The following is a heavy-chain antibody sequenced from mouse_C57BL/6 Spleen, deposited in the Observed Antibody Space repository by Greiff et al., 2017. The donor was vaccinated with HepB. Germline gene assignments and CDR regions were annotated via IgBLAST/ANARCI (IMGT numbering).Heavy chain of an antibody. J-gene: IGHJ1*03. CDR1: GYTFTSYW. D-gene: IGHD1-1*01. CDR2: IYPGSGST. Sequence: QVQLKQPGAELVKPGASVKMSCKASGYTFTSYWITWVKQRPGQGLEWIGDIYPGSGSTNYNEKFKSKATLTVDTSSSTAYMQLSSLTSEDSAVYYCALWNTTVVARYFDVWGTGTTVTVSS. V-gene: IGHV1-55*01. CDR3: ALWNTTVVARYFDV.